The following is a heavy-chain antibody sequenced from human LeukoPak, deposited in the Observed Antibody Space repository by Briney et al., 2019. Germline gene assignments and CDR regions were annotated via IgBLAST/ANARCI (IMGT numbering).Heavy chain of an antibody. CDR1: GGSISSSSYY. CDR3: ARLEDWGAEPFDY. CDR2: IYYSGST. D-gene: IGHD7-27*01. J-gene: IGHJ4*02. Sequence: SETLSLTCTVSGGSISSSSYYWGWIRQPPGKGLEWIGSIYYSGSTYYNPSLKSRVTISVDTSKNQFSLKLSSVTAADTAVYYCARLEDWGAEPFDYRGQGTLVTVSS. V-gene: IGHV4-39*01.